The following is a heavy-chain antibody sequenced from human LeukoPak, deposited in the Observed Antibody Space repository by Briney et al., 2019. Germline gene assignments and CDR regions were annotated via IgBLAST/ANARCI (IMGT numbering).Heavy chain of an antibody. CDR3: ARNVTSYYDSRGYYAFDV. D-gene: IGHD3-22*01. CDR1: NDSISSGYY. J-gene: IGHJ3*01. V-gene: IGHV4-38-2*01. CDR2: IYYSGST. Sequence: PSETLSLTCAFSNDSISSGYYWGWIRQPPGKGLEWIGSIYYSGSTSYNPSLKSRVTTSVDTSKNHFSLRLSSVTAADTAVYYCARNVTSYYDSRGYYAFDVWGPGTMVTVSS.